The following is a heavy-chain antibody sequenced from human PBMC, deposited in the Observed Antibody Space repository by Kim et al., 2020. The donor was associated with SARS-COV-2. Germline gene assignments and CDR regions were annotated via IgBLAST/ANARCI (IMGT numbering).Heavy chain of an antibody. CDR1: GGTFSSYA. CDR3: ARDPRYTMVRGVDAFDI. CDR2: IIPIFGTA. D-gene: IGHD3-10*01. J-gene: IGHJ3*02. Sequence: SVKVSCKASGGTFSSYAISWVRQAPGQGLEWMGGIIPIFGTANYAQKFQGRVTITADESTSTAYMELSSLRSEDTAVYYCARDPRYTMVRGVDAFDIWGQGTMVTVSS. V-gene: IGHV1-69*13.